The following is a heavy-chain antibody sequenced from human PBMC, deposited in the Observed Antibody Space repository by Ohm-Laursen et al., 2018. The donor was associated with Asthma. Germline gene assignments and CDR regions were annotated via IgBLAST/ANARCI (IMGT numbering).Heavy chain of an antibody. J-gene: IGHJ6*02. V-gene: IGHV1-18*04. D-gene: IGHD1-1*01. CDR3: ARDYLGTTGNAPNLYYYYYGMDV. CDR1: GYTFTSYG. Sequence: GASVKVSCKASGYTFTSYGISWVRQAPGQGLEWMGWISAYNGNTNYAQKLQGRVTMTTDTSTSTAYMELRSLRSDDTAVYYCARDYLGTTGNAPNLYYYYYGMDVWGQGTTVTVSS. CDR2: ISAYNGNT.